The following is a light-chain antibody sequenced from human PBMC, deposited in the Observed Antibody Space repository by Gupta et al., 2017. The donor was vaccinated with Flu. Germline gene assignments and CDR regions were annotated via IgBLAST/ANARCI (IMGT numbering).Light chain of an antibody. CDR3: LQFANAPPWT. J-gene: IGKJ1*01. Sequence: EIVVTQSPGTLSLSPGERATVSCRASQSVTTNYLAWYQQKPGQAPRLLIYGTSKRAKGIPDRFSGSGSGTDFTLTISRREPEDFAVYYCLQFANAPPWTFGQGTKVEMK. CDR2: GTS. V-gene: IGKV3-20*01. CDR1: QSVTTNY.